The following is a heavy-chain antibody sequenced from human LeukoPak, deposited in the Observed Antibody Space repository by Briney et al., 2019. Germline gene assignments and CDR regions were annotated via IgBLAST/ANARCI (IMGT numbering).Heavy chain of an antibody. CDR1: GFTFSSHW. J-gene: IGHJ4*02. D-gene: IGHD4-23*01. Sequence: PGGSLRLSCAASGFTFSSHWMTWVRLAPGKGLEWVANIKQDTSETHYVDSVKGRFTISRDNAKNSLYLQMNSLRVEDTAVYYCAREGKGYGGKDYWGQGTLVTVSS. CDR2: IKQDTSET. V-gene: IGHV3-7*05. CDR3: AREGKGYGGKDY.